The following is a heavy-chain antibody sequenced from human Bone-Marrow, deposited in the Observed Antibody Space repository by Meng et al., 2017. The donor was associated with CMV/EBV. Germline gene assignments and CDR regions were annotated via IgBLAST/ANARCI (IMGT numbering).Heavy chain of an antibody. J-gene: IGHJ4*02. CDR1: GFTFSSYW. CDR3: ASEIKNGITGTTLNY. D-gene: IGHD1-20*01. Sequence: GESLKISCAASGFTFSSYWMHWVRQAPGKGLVWVSRINSDGSNTSYADSVKGRFTISRDNAKNSLYLQMNSLRAEDTAVYYCASEIKNGITGTTLNYWGQGTLVTVSS. CDR2: INSDGSNT. V-gene: IGHV3-74*01.